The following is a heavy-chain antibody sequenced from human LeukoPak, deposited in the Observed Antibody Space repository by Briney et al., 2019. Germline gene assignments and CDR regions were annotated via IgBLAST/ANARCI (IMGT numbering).Heavy chain of an antibody. J-gene: IGHJ6*02. Sequence: TGRSLRLSCTASGFTFCDYAMSWVRQAPGKGLEWVGFIRSKAYGGTTEYAASVKGRFTISRDDSKSIAYLQMNSLKTEDTAVYYCNIDPNKHRYYYGMDVWGQGTTVTVSS. CDR2: IRSKAYGGTT. D-gene: IGHD2-8*01. CDR3: NIDPNKHRYYYGMDV. V-gene: IGHV3-49*04. CDR1: GFTFCDYA.